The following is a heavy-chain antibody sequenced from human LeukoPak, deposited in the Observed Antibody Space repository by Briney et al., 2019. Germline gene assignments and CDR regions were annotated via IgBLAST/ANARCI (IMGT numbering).Heavy chain of an antibody. J-gene: IGHJ4*02. CDR2: INWNGGST. V-gene: IGHV3-20*04. CDR1: GFTFDDYG. Sequence: GGSLRLSCAASGFTFDDYGMSWVRQAPGKGLEWVSGINWNGGSTGYADSVKGRFTISRDNAKNSLYLQMNSLRAEDTAVYYCARDSGYDRPFDYWGQGTLVTVSS. D-gene: IGHD5-12*01. CDR3: ARDSGYDRPFDY.